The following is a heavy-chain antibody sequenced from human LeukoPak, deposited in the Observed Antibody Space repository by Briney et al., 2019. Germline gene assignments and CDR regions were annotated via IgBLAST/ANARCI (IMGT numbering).Heavy chain of an antibody. CDR2: IIPIFGTA. Sequence: SVKVSCKASGGTFSSYAISWVRQAPGQGLEWMGGIIPIFGTANYAQKFQGRVTITADESTSTAYMELSSLRSEDTAVYYCARQPTRRIYGSGSFEHYYYYMDVWGKGTTVTVSS. CDR1: GGTFSSYA. D-gene: IGHD3-10*01. V-gene: IGHV1-69*13. J-gene: IGHJ6*03. CDR3: ARQPTRRIYGSGSFEHYYYYMDV.